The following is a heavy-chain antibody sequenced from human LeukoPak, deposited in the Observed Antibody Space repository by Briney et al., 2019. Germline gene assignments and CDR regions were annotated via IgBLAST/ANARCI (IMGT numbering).Heavy chain of an antibody. Sequence: GGSLRLSCVASEFTFSNYWMAWGRQAPGKGPEWVANIKEDGGEINYVDSVKGRFTISRDNARNSLYLQMNSLRAEDTAVYYCVRDRGYSTYDYWGQGTLASVSS. D-gene: IGHD2-15*01. J-gene: IGHJ4*02. CDR2: IKEDGGEI. CDR3: VRDRGYSTYDY. CDR1: EFTFSNYW. V-gene: IGHV3-7*01.